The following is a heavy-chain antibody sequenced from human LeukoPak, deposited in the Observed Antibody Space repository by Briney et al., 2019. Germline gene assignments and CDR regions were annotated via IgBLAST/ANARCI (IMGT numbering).Heavy chain of an antibody. CDR3: ARGGYYDILTGYYNWFDP. D-gene: IGHD3-9*01. Sequence: SETLSLTCTVSGGSISSYYWSWIRQPPGKGLEGVGYIYYSGSTNYNPSLRSRVTISVDTSKNQFSLKLRSVTAADTAVYYCARGGYYDILTGYYNWFDPWGQGTLVTVSS. CDR1: GGSISSYY. CDR2: IYYSGST. V-gene: IGHV4-59*01. J-gene: IGHJ5*02.